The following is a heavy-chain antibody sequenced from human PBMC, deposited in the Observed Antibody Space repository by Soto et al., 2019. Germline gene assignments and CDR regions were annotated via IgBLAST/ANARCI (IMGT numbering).Heavy chain of an antibody. J-gene: IGHJ6*02. CDR1: GFTFSSYG. CDR2: ISYDGSNK. V-gene: IGHV3-30*18. CDR3: AKLAVGMDV. Sequence: QVQLVESGGGVVQPGRSLRLSCAASGFTFSSYGMHWVRQAPGKGLEWVAVISYDGSNKYYADSVKGRFTISRDNSKNPLYLQMNSLRAEDTAVYYCAKLAVGMDVWGQGTTVTVSS. D-gene: IGHD3-3*02.